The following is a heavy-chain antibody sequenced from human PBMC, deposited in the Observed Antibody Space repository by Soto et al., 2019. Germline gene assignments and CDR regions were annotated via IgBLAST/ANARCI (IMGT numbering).Heavy chain of an antibody. CDR3: ASKNAVTYYYYYMDV. V-gene: IGHV4-39*01. CDR2: IYYSGST. CDR1: GGSISSSSYY. J-gene: IGHJ6*03. Sequence: SETLSLTCTVSGGSISSSSYYWGWIRQPPGKGLEWIGSIYYSGSTYYNPSLKSRVTISVDTSKNQFSLKLSSVTAADTAVYYCASKNAVTYYYYYMDVWGKGTTVTAS. D-gene: IGHD4-17*01.